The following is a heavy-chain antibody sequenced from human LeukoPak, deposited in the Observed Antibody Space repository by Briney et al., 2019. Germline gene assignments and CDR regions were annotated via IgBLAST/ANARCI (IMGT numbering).Heavy chain of an antibody. V-gene: IGHV3-23*01. Sequence: GGSLRLSCGASGFTFSSHAMTWVRQAPGKGLEWVSAISISGDTTYYADAVKGRFTISRDNSKNTVYLQMNSLRAEDTAVYYCARDLTAGTTFGGNPDWGQGTLVTVSS. CDR2: ISISGDTT. J-gene: IGHJ4*02. CDR3: ARDLTAGTTFGGNPD. CDR1: GFTFSSHA. D-gene: IGHD3-10*02.